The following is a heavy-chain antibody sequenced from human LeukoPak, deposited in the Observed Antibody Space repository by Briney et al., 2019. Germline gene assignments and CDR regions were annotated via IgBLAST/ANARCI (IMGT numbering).Heavy chain of an antibody. CDR2: INWNGGSI. V-gene: IGHV3-20*04. CDR1: GFTFDDYG. J-gene: IGHJ4*02. CDR3: AKAGTMILQHYFDF. Sequence: AGGSLRLACAASGFTFDDYGMSWVRQAPGKGLEWVSGINWNGGSIGYVDSVKGRFTISRDNAKNSLYLQMNSLRPEDTAVYYCAKAGTMILQHYFDFWGQGTLVTVSS. D-gene: IGHD3-22*01.